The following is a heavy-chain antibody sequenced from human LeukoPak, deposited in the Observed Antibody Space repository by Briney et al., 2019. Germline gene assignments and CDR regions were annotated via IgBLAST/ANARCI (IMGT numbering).Heavy chain of an antibody. Sequence: ASVKVSCKASGYTFTGYYMHWVRQAPGQGLEWMGWINPNSGGTNYAQKFQGRVTMTRDASISTAYMELSRLRSDDTAVYYCAKYCSSTSCPLGAFDIWGQGTMVTVSS. V-gene: IGHV1-2*02. CDR3: AKYCSSTSCPLGAFDI. J-gene: IGHJ3*02. D-gene: IGHD2-2*01. CDR2: INPNSGGT. CDR1: GYTFTGYY.